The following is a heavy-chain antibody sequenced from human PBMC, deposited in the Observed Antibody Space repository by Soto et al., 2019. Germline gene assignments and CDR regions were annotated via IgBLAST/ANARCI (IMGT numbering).Heavy chain of an antibody. D-gene: IGHD3-10*01. CDR2: IYYSGST. J-gene: IGHJ4*02. CDR1: GCSISSYY. V-gene: IGHV4-59*01. CDR3: ARLTRYYYADY. Sequence: SETLSLTCTFSGCSISSYYWSWIRQPPGKGLEWIGYIYYSGSTNYNPSLKSRVTISVDTSKNQFSLKLSSVTAADTAVYYCARLTRYYYADYWGQGTLVTVSS.